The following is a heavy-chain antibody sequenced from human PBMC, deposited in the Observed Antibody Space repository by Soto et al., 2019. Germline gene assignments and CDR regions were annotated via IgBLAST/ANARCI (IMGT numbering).Heavy chain of an antibody. CDR1: GGSISSYY. CDR3: ARGLSAYDSENWFDS. D-gene: IGHD5-12*01. V-gene: IGHV4-59*01. Sequence: PSETLSLTCTVSGGSISSYYWSWIRQPPGKGLEWIGYIYYSGSTNYNPSLKSRVTISVDTSKNQFSLKLSSVTAADTAVYYCARGLSAYDSENWFDSWGQGTLVTVSS. J-gene: IGHJ5*01. CDR2: IYYSGST.